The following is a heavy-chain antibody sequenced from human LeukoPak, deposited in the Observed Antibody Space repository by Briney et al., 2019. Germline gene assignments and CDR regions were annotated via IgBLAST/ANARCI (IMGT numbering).Heavy chain of an antibody. CDR2: INPNSGGT. J-gene: IGHJ4*02. V-gene: IGHV1-2*02. D-gene: IGHD3-22*01. Sequence: GASVKVSCKASGYTFTGYYMHWVRQAPGQGLERMGWINPNSGGTNYAQKFQGRVTMTRDTSISTAYMELSRLRSDDTPVYYCASLSALNYYDSSGYLDYWGQGTLVTVSS. CDR3: ASLSALNYYDSSGYLDY. CDR1: GYTFTGYY.